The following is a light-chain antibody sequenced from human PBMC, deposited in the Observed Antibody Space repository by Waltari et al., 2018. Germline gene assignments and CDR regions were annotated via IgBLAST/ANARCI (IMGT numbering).Light chain of an antibody. V-gene: IGKV1-39*01. J-gene: IGKJ5*01. CDR2: AAS. Sequence: DIQMTQSPSSLSASVGDRVTITCRTSQSISNFLNWYQQKSGKAPKLLISAASSLQSGVSSRFSGSGSGTAFTLTINNLQPADFATYYCQQSLNTPPTFGQGSRLDIK. CDR3: QQSLNTPPT. CDR1: QSISNF.